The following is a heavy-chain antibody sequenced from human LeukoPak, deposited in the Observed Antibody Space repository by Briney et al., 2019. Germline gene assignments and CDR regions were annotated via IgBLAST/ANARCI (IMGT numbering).Heavy chain of an antibody. D-gene: IGHD1-26*01. J-gene: IGHJ4*02. V-gene: IGHV3-48*03. CDR2: ISSSGSTI. Sequence: GGSLGLSCAASGFTFSSYEMNWVRQAPGKGLEWVSYISSSGSTIYYADSVKGRFTISRDNAKNSLYLQMNSLRAEDTAVYYCATQVGDGGYFDYWGQGTLVTVSS. CDR1: GFTFSSYE. CDR3: ATQVGDGGYFDY.